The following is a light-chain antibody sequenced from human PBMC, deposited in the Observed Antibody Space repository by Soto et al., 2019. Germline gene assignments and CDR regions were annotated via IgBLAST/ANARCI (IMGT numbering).Light chain of an antibody. Sequence: QAVVTQPPSASGAPGQSVTISCSGRSSNIGSNYVYWYQQLPETAPRLLLYSADQRPSGIPDRFSGSKSGTSASLAISGLLSEDEADYYCAAWDDTLSGLVFGGGTKLTVL. CDR2: SAD. V-gene: IGLV1-47*02. CDR3: AAWDDTLSGLV. CDR1: SSNIGSNY. J-gene: IGLJ2*01.